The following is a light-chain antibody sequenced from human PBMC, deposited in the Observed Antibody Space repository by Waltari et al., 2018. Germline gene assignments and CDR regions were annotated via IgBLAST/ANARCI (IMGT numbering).Light chain of an antibody. CDR1: QHVSTN. Sequence: EILMTQSPATLSVSPGKTANCPCTASQHVSTNSAWYQHTPGQAPRLLISVASTRASGVPARFSGSGSGTEFTLTISSLQSEDSAIYYCQQYNVWPPSTFGQGTKLEIK. J-gene: IGKJ2*02. V-gene: IGKV3-15*01. CDR3: QQYNVWPPST. CDR2: VAS.